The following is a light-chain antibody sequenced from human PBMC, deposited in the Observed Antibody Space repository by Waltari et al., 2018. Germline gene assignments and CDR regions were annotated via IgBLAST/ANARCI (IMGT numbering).Light chain of an antibody. CDR1: QSVGSS. CDR3: QQYNNWPLT. CDR2: GAS. J-gene: IGKJ4*01. V-gene: IGKV3-15*01. Sequence: EIVMTQSPATLSVSPGERATLSCWASQSVGSSLAWYQQKPGQAPRVHIYGASTRATGIPVKFSGSGSGTEFTLTISSLQSEDFAVYYCQQYNNWPLTFGGGTKVEIK.